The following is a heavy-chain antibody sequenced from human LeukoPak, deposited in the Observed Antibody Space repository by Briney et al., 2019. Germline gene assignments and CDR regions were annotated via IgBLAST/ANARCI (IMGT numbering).Heavy chain of an antibody. CDR3: ATWAALSYYFDY. D-gene: IGHD3-16*02. CDR2: FDPEDGET. Sequence: ASVKVSCKVSGYTLTELSMHWVRQAPGKGLEWMGGFDPEDGETIYAQKFQGRVTMTEDTSTDTAYMELSSLRSEDTAVYYCATWAALSYYFDYWGQGTLVTVSS. CDR1: GYTLTELS. J-gene: IGHJ4*02. V-gene: IGHV1-24*01.